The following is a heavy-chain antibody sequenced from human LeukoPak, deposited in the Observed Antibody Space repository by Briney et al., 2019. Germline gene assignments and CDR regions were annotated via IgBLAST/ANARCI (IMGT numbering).Heavy chain of an antibody. J-gene: IGHJ6*03. D-gene: IGHD2-15*01. V-gene: IGHV1-18*01. CDR2: ISGHNDVT. CDR3: ARAGYCSGGSCYPYYYYYYMDV. CDR1: GYTFTSYA. Sequence: ASVKVSCKASGYTFTSYAISWVRQAPGQGLEWMGWISGHNDVTNYAQRLQGRVTMTTDTSTSTAYMELRSLRSDDTAVYYCARAGYCSGGSCYPYYYYYYMDVWGKGTTVTVSS.